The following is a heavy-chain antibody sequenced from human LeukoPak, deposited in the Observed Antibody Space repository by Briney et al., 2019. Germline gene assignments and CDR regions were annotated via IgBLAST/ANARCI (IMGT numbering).Heavy chain of an antibody. D-gene: IGHD2-15*01. V-gene: IGHV3-74*01. J-gene: IGHJ6*02. Sequence: GGSLRLSCAVAGFTVNTYGMHWVRQVPGKGMVWVSYINPDGSSITYADSVKGRFTISRDNAKNSLYLQMNSLRAEDTAVYYCASTRLGYCSGGSCYGYYYGIDVWGQGTTVTVSS. CDR1: GFTVNTYG. CDR2: INPDGSSI. CDR3: ASTRLGYCSGGSCYGYYYGIDV.